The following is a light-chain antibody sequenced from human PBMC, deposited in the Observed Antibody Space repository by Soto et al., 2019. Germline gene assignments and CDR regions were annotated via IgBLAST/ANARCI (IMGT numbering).Light chain of an antibody. CDR1: RNVSIY. V-gene: IGKV1-39*01. J-gene: IGKJ3*01. Sequence: TQSPSSIGTLLGDRLTMTCRASRNVSIYLNWYKHKPGKGPTLLIHATSNLQIGVPSRFSGSGSGTEFTLTIRSLEPDVFGTYYCQRSYKMPSFGQGTKLDIK. CDR2: ATS. CDR3: QRSYKMPS.